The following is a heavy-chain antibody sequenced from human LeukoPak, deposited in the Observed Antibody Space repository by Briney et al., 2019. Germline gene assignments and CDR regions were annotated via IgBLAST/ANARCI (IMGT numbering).Heavy chain of an antibody. Sequence: AEGSLRLSCAPSGFTFSSHSMNCVRQAPGKGLEWVSSNSRSSSYIYYPNSLKGRLTNSSDNAKNSLYLQMNSLRAEDTAVYYCASDIIAAAGADYWGQGTLVTVSS. V-gene: IGHV3-21*01. J-gene: IGHJ4*02. CDR2: NSRSSSYI. CDR1: GFTFSSHS. D-gene: IGHD6-13*01. CDR3: ASDIIAAAGADY.